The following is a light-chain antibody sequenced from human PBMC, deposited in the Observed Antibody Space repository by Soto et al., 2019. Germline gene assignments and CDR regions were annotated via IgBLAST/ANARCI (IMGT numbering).Light chain of an antibody. CDR1: RTDGDGHDY. CDR3: TSYTASSPFYV. J-gene: IGLJ1*01. Sequence: QSVLTQPASVSGSPGQSIAISCIGVRTDGDGHDYVSWYQQHPGQAPQLIIYDVYNRPSGVSDRFSGSKSGNTASLVISGLQAEDYVDYFCTSYTASSPFYVFGAGTNVTV. V-gene: IGLV2-14*03. CDR2: DVY.